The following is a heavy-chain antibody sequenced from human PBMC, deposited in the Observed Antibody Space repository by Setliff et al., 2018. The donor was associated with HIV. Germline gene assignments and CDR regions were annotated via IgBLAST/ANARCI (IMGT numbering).Heavy chain of an antibody. Sequence: GGSLRLSCAVSGFTFSSYAMHWVRQAPGKGLGYVSTISSNGGSTYYANFVKGRFTTSRDNSKNTLYLQMGSLRAEDMAVYYCARSNGQWLKNWFDPWGQGTLVTVSS. CDR2: ISSNGGST. CDR3: ARSNGQWLKNWFDP. J-gene: IGHJ5*02. D-gene: IGHD6-19*01. CDR1: GFTFSSYA. V-gene: IGHV3-64*01.